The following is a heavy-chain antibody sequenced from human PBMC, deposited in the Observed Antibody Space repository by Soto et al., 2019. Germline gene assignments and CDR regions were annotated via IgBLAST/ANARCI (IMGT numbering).Heavy chain of an antibody. D-gene: IGHD3-10*02. J-gene: IGHJ5*02. CDR2: IYHSLSI. CDR1: SGSFSGYY. V-gene: IGHV4-34*01. Sequence: SETLSLTCAVYSGSFSGYYWSWIRQPPGKGLEWIGEIYHSLSIVYNPSLKSRVTISGDSSKNQFSLELTSVSAADTALYYCARAVCSDVTCNFPAWFDPWGRGTQVTVSS. CDR3: ARAVCSDVTCNFPAWFDP.